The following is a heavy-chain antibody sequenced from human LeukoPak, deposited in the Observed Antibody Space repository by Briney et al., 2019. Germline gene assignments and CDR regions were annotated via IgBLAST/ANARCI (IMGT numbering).Heavy chain of an antibody. D-gene: IGHD5-12*01. Sequence: GSSVKVSCKASGGTFSSYAISWVRQAPGQGLEWMGGIIPIFGTANYAQKFQGRVTITADESTSTAYMELSSLRSEDTAVYYCARVGGYSGYDYRYFDYWGRGTLVTVSS. CDR1: GGTFSSYA. CDR2: IIPIFGTA. J-gene: IGHJ4*02. CDR3: ARVGGYSGYDYRYFDY. V-gene: IGHV1-69*01.